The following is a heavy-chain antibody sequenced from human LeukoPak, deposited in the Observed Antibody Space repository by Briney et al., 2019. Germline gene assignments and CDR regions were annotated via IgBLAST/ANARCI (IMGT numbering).Heavy chain of an antibody. V-gene: IGHV3-30*18. CDR1: GFTFSSYA. D-gene: IGHD3-3*01. J-gene: IGHJ6*02. CDR3: AKDIIERFLEWLGYYYYYGMDV. CDR2: ISYDGSNK. Sequence: GGSLRLSCAASGFTFSSYAMSWVRQAPGKGLEWVAVISYDGSNKYYADSVKGRFTISRDNSKNTLYLQMNSLRAEDTAVYYCAKDIIERFLEWLGYYYYYGMDVWGQGTTVTVSS.